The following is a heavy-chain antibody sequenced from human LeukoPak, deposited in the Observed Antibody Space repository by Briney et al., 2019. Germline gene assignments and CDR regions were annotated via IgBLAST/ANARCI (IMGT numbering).Heavy chain of an antibody. D-gene: IGHD5-24*01. J-gene: IGHJ4*02. CDR1: GFPFSSYW. CDR2: IKQDGSKK. V-gene: IGHV3-7*04. Sequence: GGSLRLSCVASGFPFSSYWMTWVRQAPGKGLEWVANIKQDGSKKSYVDSVKGRFTIFRDNAKNSQYLQMNSLRAEDTAIYYCTRVGYIDEGIDYWGQGTLVTVSS. CDR3: TRVGYIDEGIDY.